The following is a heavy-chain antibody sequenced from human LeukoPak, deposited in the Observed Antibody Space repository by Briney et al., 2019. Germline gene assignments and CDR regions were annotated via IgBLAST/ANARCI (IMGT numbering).Heavy chain of an antibody. D-gene: IGHD4/OR15-4a*01. V-gene: IGHV1-8*01. CDR1: GYTFTSYD. Sequence: GASVKVSCKASGYTFTSYDINWVRQATGQGLEWMGWMNPNSGNTGYAQKFRGRVTMTRNTSISTAYMELHSQRSEDTAVYYCARKNYGSNRWFDPWGQGTLVTVSS. CDR3: ARKNYGSNRWFDP. J-gene: IGHJ5*02. CDR2: MNPNSGNT.